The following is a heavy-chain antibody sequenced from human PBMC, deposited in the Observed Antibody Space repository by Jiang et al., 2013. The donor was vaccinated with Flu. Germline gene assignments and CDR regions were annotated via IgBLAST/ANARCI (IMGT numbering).Heavy chain of an antibody. V-gene: IGHV7-4-1*02. Sequence: SGAEVKEPGASVKVSCKASGYNFISYGINWVRQAPGQGLEWMGWINPNTGNPTYAQGFTGRFVFSLDTSVSTAYLQISSLKADDTAVYYCARGPEYVFRSGYWDSWGQGTLVTVSS. CDR2: INPNTGNP. CDR1: GYNFISYG. D-gene: IGHD3-3*01. J-gene: IGHJ4*02. CDR3: ARGPEYVFRSGYWDS.